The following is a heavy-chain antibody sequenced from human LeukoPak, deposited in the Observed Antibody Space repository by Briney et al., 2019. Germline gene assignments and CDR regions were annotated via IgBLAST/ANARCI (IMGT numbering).Heavy chain of an antibody. V-gene: IGHV1-24*01. CDR2: FDPEDGET. CDR1: GYTLTELS. J-gene: IGHJ4*02. Sequence: ASVKVSCKVSGYTLTELSMHWVRRAPGKGLEWMGGFDPEDGETIYAQKFQGRVTMTEDTSTDTAYMELSSLRSEDTAVYYCATVSDILTGSFFDYWGQGTLVTVSS. D-gene: IGHD3-9*01. CDR3: ATVSDILTGSFFDY.